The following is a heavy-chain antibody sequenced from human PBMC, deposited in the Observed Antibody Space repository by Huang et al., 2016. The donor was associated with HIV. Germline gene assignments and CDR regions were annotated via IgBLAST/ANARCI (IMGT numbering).Heavy chain of an antibody. CDR1: GFTLSDYY. CDR2: MSSSGSDI. J-gene: IGHJ4*02. CDR3: ARSSGELGAPHN. D-gene: IGHD1-26*01. V-gene: IGHV3-11*01. Sequence: QVQLVESGGGLVKPGGSLGLSFAASGFTLSDYYMSWFRQAPGKRLEWVSYMSSSGSDIYYTDSVKGRFTISRDNAKNSLDLQMNSLRAEDTAVYYCARSSGELGAPHNWGQGTLVTVSS.